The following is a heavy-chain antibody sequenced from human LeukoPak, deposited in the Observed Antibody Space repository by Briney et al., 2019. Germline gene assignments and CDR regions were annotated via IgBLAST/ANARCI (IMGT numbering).Heavy chain of an antibody. Sequence: SETLSLTCTVSGGSISSYYWSWLRQPPGKGLEWLGYIYYSGSTNYNPSLKSRVTIPVDTSKNQFSLKLSSVTAADTAVYYCARGQSGGYCTNGVCYMGWFDPWGQGTLVTVSS. J-gene: IGHJ5*02. CDR1: GGSISSYY. CDR2: IYYSGST. V-gene: IGHV4-59*01. CDR3: ARGQSGGYCTNGVCYMGWFDP. D-gene: IGHD2-8*01.